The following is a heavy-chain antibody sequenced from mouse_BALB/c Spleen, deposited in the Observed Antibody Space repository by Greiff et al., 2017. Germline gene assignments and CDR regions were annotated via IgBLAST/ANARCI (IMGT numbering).Heavy chain of an antibody. CDR2: ISYSGST. D-gene: IGHD2-4*01. Sequence: DVQLQESGPGLVKPSQSLSLTCTVTGYSITSDYAWNWIRQFPGNKLEWMGYISYSGSTSYNPSLKSRISITRDTSKNQFFLQLNSVTTEDTATYYCARLRTIYYDYGFDYWGQGTTLTVSS. CDR1: GYSITSDYA. J-gene: IGHJ2*01. V-gene: IGHV3-2*02. CDR3: ARLRTIYYDYGFDY.